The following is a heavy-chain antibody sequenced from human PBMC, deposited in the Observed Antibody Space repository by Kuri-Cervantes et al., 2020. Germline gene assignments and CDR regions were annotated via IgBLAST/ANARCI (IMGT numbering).Heavy chain of an antibody. CDR3: ARGSSWYRDWFDP. CDR1: GASFSGYY. Sequence: GSLRLSCAVYGASFSGYYWSWIRQPPGKGLEWIGEINHSGITKRNPSLKSRVTMSVDTSKNQLSLKLSSVTAADTAVYYCARGSSWYRDWFDPWGQGTLVTVSS. V-gene: IGHV4-34*01. J-gene: IGHJ5*02. CDR2: INHSGIT. D-gene: IGHD6-13*01.